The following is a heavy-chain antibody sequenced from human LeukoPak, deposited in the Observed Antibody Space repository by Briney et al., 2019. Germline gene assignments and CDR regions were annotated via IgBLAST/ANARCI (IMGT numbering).Heavy chain of an antibody. D-gene: IGHD3-10*01. CDR3: AKSNGYGLVDI. Sequence: SETLSLTCTVSGYSISSGYYWSWIRQPPGKGLEWIGTLYYSGSTGYNPSLKSRVTTSLDTSKNQFSLKLSSVTAADTAVYYCAKSNGYGLVDIWGQGTMVTVSS. V-gene: IGHV4-38-2*02. CDR1: GYSISSGYY. J-gene: IGHJ3*02. CDR2: LYYSGST.